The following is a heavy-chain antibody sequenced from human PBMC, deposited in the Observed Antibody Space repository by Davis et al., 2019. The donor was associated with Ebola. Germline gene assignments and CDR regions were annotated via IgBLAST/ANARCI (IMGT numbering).Heavy chain of an antibody. CDR2: IYYSGST. Sequence: PSETLSLTCTVSGGSISSYYWSWIRQPPGKGLEWIGYIYYSGSTNYNPSLKSRVTISVDTSKNQFSLKLSSVTAADTAVYYCARGFLPGDPTGIDYWGQGTLVTVSS. D-gene: IGHD1-14*01. J-gene: IGHJ4*02. V-gene: IGHV4-59*08. CDR3: ARGFLPGDPTGIDY. CDR1: GGSISSYY.